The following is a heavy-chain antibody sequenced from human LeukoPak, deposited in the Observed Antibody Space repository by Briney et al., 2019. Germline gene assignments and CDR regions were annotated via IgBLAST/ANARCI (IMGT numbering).Heavy chain of an antibody. CDR1: GYSISSGFY. J-gene: IGHJ6*03. V-gene: IGHV4-38-2*02. Sequence: PSETLSLTCTVSGYSISSGFYWAWIRQPPGKGLEWIGSIFHTGSTYRNPSLKSRVTISVDTSKNQFSLKLKSVTAADTAVYYCASNPIAAAGTRYYYYMDVWGKGTTVTVSS. CDR3: ASNPIAAAGTRYYYYMDV. D-gene: IGHD6-13*01. CDR2: IFHTGST.